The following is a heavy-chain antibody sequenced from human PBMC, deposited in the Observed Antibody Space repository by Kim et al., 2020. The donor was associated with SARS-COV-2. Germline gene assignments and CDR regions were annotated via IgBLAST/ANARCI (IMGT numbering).Heavy chain of an antibody. D-gene: IGHD3-9*01. CDR1: GFTFENYA. CDR2: IIGSGGTA. J-gene: IGHJ5*01. CDR3: VKDRKDIGTSYYNVGWF. Sequence: GGSLRLSCAASGFTFENYAMSWVRQAPGKGLEWVSSIIGSGGTAYYADSVKGRFTISRDNSRNTLYLQMKSLRVEDTAVYYCVKDRKDIGTSYYNVGWF. V-gene: IGHV3-23*01.